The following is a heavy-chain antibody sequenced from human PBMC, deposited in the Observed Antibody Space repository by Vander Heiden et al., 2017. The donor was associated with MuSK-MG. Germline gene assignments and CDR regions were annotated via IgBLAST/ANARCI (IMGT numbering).Heavy chain of an antibody. CDR1: APSATPSP. V-gene: IGHV3-30*14. CDR2: ISSDGTTT. CDR3: ARDQAVDAADPLLLFDY. D-gene: IGHD2-15*01. J-gene: IGHJ4*02. Sequence: QLAQSGGDVVQPGASLTLSSSAPAPSATPSPMHWVRQAPGKGLEWVGLISSDGTTTHYEQSVEGRFTISRDTSKNTLFLHMNGLRRDDTGVYYCARDQAVDAADPLLLFDYWGQGALVTVSS.